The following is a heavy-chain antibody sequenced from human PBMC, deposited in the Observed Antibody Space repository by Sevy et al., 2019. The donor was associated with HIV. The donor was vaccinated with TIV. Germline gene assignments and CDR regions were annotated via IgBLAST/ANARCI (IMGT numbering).Heavy chain of an antibody. CDR2: ISHSGDT. Sequence: SETLSLTCAVSGGSIITGAYSWNWLRQPPGKSLGWIGYISHSGDTYCNPSLQSQVTISIDRPKNQFSLNLTSVTAADTAVYYCAREMFPRHWFDPWGQGVLVTVSS. V-gene: IGHV4-30-2*01. J-gene: IGHJ5*02. CDR1: GGSIITGAYS. CDR3: AREMFPRHWFDP. D-gene: IGHD3-10*02.